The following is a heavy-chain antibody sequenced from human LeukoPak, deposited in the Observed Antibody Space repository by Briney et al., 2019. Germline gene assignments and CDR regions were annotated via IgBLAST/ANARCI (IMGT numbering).Heavy chain of an antibody. CDR2: IYSGGST. J-gene: IGHJ4*02. Sequence: GGSLRLSCAASGFTVSSNYMSWVRQAPGKGLEWVSVIYSGGSTYYADSVKGRFTISRDNSKNTLYLQMNSLRAEDTAVYYCATPRKPNTVTPFDYWGQGTLVTVSS. CDR3: ATPRKPNTVTPFDY. D-gene: IGHD4-17*01. V-gene: IGHV3-53*01. CDR1: GFTVSSNY.